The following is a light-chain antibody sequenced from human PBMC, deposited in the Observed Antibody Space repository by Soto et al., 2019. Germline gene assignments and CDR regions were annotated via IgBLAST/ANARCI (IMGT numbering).Light chain of an antibody. CDR3: SSYAGSSNV. Sequence: QSALTQPASVSGSPGQSITISCTGTSRDVGGYNYVSWHQQHPGKAPKVIITEVSNRPSGVPDRFSGSKSGNTASLTVSGLQAEDEADYYCSSYAGSSNVFGTGTKLTVL. V-gene: IGLV2-8*01. CDR2: EVS. CDR1: SRDVGGYNY. J-gene: IGLJ1*01.